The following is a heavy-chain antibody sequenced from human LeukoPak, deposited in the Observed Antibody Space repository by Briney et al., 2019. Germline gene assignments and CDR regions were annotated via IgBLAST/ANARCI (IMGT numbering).Heavy chain of an antibody. CDR3: AKVQATAGSSDGYWFDR. V-gene: IGHV3-30*02. CDR2: IRNDGSNK. D-gene: IGHD2-2*01. CDR1: GFTFSSYW. Sequence: PGGSLRLSCAASGFTFSSYWMHWVRQAPGKGLVWVAFIRNDGSNKYYADSVKGRFTISRDNSKNTLYLQMNSLRAEGTAVCYCAKVQATAGSSDGYWFDRWGQGTLVTVSS. J-gene: IGHJ5*02.